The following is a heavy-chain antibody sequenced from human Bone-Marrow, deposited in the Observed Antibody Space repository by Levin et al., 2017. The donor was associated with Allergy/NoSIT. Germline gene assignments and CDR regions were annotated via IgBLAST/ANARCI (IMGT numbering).Heavy chain of an antibody. CDR2: IKQDGSEK. Sequence: ASVKVSCEASGFTFSSYWMSWVRQAPGKGLEWVANIKQDGSEKYYVDSVKGRFTISRDNAKNSLYLQMNSLRAEDTAVYYCARAIGDYGDYPTWFDPWGQGTLVTVSS. D-gene: IGHD4-17*01. CDR1: GFTFSSYW. CDR3: ARAIGDYGDYPTWFDP. V-gene: IGHV3-7*01. J-gene: IGHJ5*02.